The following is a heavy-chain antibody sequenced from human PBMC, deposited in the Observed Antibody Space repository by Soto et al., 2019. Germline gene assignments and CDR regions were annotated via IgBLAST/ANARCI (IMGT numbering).Heavy chain of an antibody. CDR1: GFMFSAYW. D-gene: IGHD2-21*01. CDR3: VREDWHRFDS. CDR2: ISGGASDK. J-gene: IGHJ4*02. Sequence: PGGSLRLSCAASGFMFSAYWMRWVRQDPGKGLEWVTTISGGASDKFYVDSVKGRFTISRDDSKNTLYLQMNSLRDEDTAVYYCVREDWHRFDSWGQGTLVTVSS. V-gene: IGHV3-7*01.